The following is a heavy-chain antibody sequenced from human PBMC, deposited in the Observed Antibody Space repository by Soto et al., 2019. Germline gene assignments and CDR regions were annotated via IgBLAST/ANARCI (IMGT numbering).Heavy chain of an antibody. Sequence: GGSLRLSCAASGFTFSSYAMSWVRQAPGKGLEWVSAISGSGGTTYYADSVKGRFTISRDNSKNTLYLQMNSLRAEDTAVYYCAKDLLRSSSLFDYWGQGTLVTVSS. CDR2: ISGSGGTT. D-gene: IGHD6-6*01. CDR3: AKDLLRSSSLFDY. V-gene: IGHV3-23*01. J-gene: IGHJ4*02. CDR1: GFTFSSYA.